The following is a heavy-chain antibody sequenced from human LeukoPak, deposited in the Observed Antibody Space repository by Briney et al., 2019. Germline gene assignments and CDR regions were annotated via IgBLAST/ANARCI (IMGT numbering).Heavy chain of an antibody. V-gene: IGHV4-30-4*01. CDR1: GGSISSGDYY. D-gene: IGHD3-22*01. CDR3: ARDGGKGVITFDY. CDR2: IYYSGST. J-gene: IGHJ4*02. Sequence: PSETLSLTCTVSGGSISSGDYYWSWIRQPPGKGLEWIGYIYYSGSTYYNPSLKSRVTISVDTSKNQFSLKLSSVTAADTAVYYCARDGGKGVITFDYWGQGTLVTVSS.